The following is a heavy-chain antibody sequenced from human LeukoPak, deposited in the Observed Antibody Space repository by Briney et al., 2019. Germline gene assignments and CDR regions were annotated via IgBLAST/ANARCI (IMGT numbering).Heavy chain of an antibody. D-gene: IGHD3-3*02. J-gene: IGHJ4*02. V-gene: IGHV4-4*07. Sequence: SETLSLTCTVSGGAIRSHYWNWIRQPAGKGLEWIGRIYSSGYTNDNPSLKSRITTSVDMSKNQFSLRLNSVTAADTALYYCARDRLGPSFSVSHFDLWGQGTLVTVSS. CDR3: ARDRLGPSFSVSHFDL. CDR2: IYSSGYT. CDR1: GGAIRSHY.